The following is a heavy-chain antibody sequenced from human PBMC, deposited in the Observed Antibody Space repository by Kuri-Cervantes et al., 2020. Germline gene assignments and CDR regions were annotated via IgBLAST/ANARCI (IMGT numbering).Heavy chain of an antibody. CDR2: INPSGGST. D-gene: IGHD3-10*01. CDR1: GYTFTSYY. CDR3: ARDLWFGDAFDI. J-gene: IGHJ3*02. V-gene: IGHV1-46*01. Sequence: ASVKVSCKASGYTFTSYYMHWVRQAPGQGLEWMGIINPSGGSTSYAQKFQGRVTMTRDTSTSTVYMELSRLRSDDTAVYYCARDLWFGDAFDIWGQGTMVTVSS.